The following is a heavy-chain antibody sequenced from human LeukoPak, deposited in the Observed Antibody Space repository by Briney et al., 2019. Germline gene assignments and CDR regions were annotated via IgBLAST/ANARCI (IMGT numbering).Heavy chain of an antibody. J-gene: IGHJ6*03. Sequence: GGSLRLSCAASGFTFSSYAMSWVRQAPGKGLEWVSAISGSGGSTYYADSVKGRFTISRDNSKNTLYLQMNSLRAEDTAVYYCAKAGDIVVVVAPHYMDVWGKGTTVTVSS. CDR2: ISGSGGST. D-gene: IGHD2-15*01. V-gene: IGHV3-23*01. CDR1: GFTFSSYA. CDR3: AKAGDIVVVVAPHYMDV.